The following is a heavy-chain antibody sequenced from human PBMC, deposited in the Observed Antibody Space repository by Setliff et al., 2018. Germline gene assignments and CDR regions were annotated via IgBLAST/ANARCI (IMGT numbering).Heavy chain of an antibody. D-gene: IGHD6-13*01. CDR3: SRLVRFCTRTVCQRLSGDDF. Sequence: ASVTVSCKASGYTFSDYGVNWVRQAPGQGLEWVGWISPYSGKTYTAPKFEGRVFLTTDTSTATAYLDLRSLQSDDTAVYFCSRLVRFCTRTVCQRLSGDDFWGQGTLVTVSS. CDR2: ISPYSGKT. CDR1: GYTFSDYG. J-gene: IGHJ4*02. V-gene: IGHV1-18*01.